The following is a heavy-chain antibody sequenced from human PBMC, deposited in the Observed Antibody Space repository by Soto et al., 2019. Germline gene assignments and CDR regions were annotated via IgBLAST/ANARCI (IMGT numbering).Heavy chain of an antibody. D-gene: IGHD3-10*01. Sequence: EVQLLESGGGLGQPGGSLRLSCAASGFTFTSYALGWVRQAPGKGLEWVSTISGSGSSTYYADSVKGRFTISRDSSKNTVHLEMNSLRVEDTAIYYCAKEIRPRFGDGGNYSGMDVWGLGTTVTVSS. CDR3: AKEIRPRFGDGGNYSGMDV. CDR2: ISGSGSST. V-gene: IGHV3-23*01. J-gene: IGHJ6*02. CDR1: GFTFTSYA.